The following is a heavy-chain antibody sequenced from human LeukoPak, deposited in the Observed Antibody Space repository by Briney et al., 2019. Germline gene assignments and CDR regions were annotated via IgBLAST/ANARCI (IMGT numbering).Heavy chain of an antibody. CDR3: AKSRGGNYFDAFDI. Sequence: ETLSLTCTVSGGSISSYYWSWVRQAPGKGLEWVSPISGSGGSTYYADSVKGRFTISRDNSKNTLYLQMNTLRAEDTAVYYCAKSRGGNYFDAFDIWGQGTMVTVSS. D-gene: IGHD1-26*01. V-gene: IGHV3-23*01. CDR2: ISGSGGST. CDR1: GGSISSYY. J-gene: IGHJ3*02.